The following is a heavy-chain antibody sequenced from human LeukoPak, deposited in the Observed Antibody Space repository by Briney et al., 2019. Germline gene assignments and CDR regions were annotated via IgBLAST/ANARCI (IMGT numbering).Heavy chain of an antibody. CDR3: ARDCDRRDTAMVNPCFAY. D-gene: IGHD5-18*01. Sequence: GGSLRLSCAASGFTFSSYAMHWVRQAPGKGLEWVAVISYDGSNKYYADSVKGRFTISRDNSKNTLYLQMNSLRAEDTAVYYCARDCDRRDTAMVNPCFAYWGQGTLVTVSS. CDR2: ISYDGSNK. V-gene: IGHV3-30-3*01. J-gene: IGHJ4*02. CDR1: GFTFSSYA.